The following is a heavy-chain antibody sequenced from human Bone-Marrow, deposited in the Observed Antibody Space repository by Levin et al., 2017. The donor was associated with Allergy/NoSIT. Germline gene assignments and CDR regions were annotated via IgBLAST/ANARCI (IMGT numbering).Heavy chain of an antibody. CDR1: GYTFTDYY. CDR3: ASEGPAETTADY. V-gene: IGHV1-46*01. D-gene: IGHD1-1*01. CDR2: LNPGTGST. J-gene: IGHJ4*02. Sequence: ASVKVSCKTSGYTFTDYYMHWVRQAPGQRLEWMGILNPGTGSTNSALKFRDRVTMTIDTSTTTISMELRSLTSEDTAVYFCASEGPAETTADYWGQGTLVTVSS.